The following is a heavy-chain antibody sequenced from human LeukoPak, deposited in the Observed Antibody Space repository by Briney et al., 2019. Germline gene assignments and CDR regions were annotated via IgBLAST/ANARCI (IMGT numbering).Heavy chain of an antibody. CDR2: MNHSGST. V-gene: IGHV4-34*01. CDR1: GGSFSGYY. D-gene: IGHD4-23*01. CDR3: ARGDGNSVFSLGY. J-gene: IGHJ4*02. Sequence: SETLSLTCAVYGGSFSGYYWSWIRQPPGKGLEWIGEMNHSGSTIYNPSLESRVTISVDTSTNQFSLKLSSVTAADTAVYYCARGDGNSVFSLGYWGQGTLVTVSS.